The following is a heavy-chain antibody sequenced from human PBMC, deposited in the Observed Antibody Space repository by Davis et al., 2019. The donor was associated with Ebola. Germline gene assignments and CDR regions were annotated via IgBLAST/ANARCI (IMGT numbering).Heavy chain of an antibody. D-gene: IGHD1-26*01. CDR3: AGGGFSGSYYGWFDP. V-gene: IGHV3-53*01. J-gene: IGHJ5*02. CDR1: GFTFSYHR. Sequence: PGGSLRLSCEASGFTFSYHRMSWVRQAPGKGLEWVSVIYSGGSTYYADSVKGRFTISRDIPKNTVYLQMNSLRADDTAVYYCAGGGFSGSYYGWFDPWGQGTLVTVSS. CDR2: IYSGGST.